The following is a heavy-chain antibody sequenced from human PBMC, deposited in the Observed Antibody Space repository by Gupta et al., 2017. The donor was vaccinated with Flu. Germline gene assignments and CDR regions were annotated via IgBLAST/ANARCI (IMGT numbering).Heavy chain of an antibody. V-gene: IGHV3-73*01. CDR2: IRSKANSYAT. CDR1: GFTFSGSA. J-gene: IGHJ6*02. Sequence: EVQLVESGGGLVQPGGSLKLSCAASGFTFSGSAMHWVRQASGKGLEWVGRIRSKANSYATAYAASVKGRFTISRDDSKNTAYLQMNSLKTEDTAVYYCTRHSEGYCSSTSCPNYYYGMDVWGQGTTVTVSS. D-gene: IGHD2-2*01. CDR3: TRHSEGYCSSTSCPNYYYGMDV.